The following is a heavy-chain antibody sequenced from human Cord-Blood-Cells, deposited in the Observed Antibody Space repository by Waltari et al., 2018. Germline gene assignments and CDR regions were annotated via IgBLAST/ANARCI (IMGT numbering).Heavy chain of an antibody. V-gene: IGHV4-59*01. CDR2: IYYSGST. CDR3: ARGGGYCSSTSCYAFDI. D-gene: IGHD2-2*01. Sequence: QVQLQESGPGLVKPSETLSLTCTVSGGPISSYYWSWIRQPPGKGLEWIGYIYYSGSTDYNPSHKSRVTIAVETSKNQFSLKLSSLTAADTAVYYCARGGGYCSSTSCYAFDIWGQGTMVTVSS. CDR1: GGPISSYY. J-gene: IGHJ3*02.